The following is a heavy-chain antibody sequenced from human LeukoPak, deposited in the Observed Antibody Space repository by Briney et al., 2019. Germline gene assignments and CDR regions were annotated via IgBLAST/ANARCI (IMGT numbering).Heavy chain of an antibody. J-gene: IGHJ4*02. Sequence: GSLRLSCAASRSTFSTYWMHWVRQAPGEGLVWVSRVNSDGSSTNYADSVKGRFTISRDNAKNTLYLQMNSLGVEDTAVYYCATEGPLPGGHDYWGQGTLVTVFS. CDR2: VNSDGSST. CDR1: RSTFSTYW. CDR3: ATEGPLPGGHDY. V-gene: IGHV3-74*01. D-gene: IGHD2-15*01.